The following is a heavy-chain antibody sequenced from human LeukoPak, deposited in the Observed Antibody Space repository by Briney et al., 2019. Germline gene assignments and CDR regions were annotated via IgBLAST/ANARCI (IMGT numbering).Heavy chain of an antibody. J-gene: IGHJ4*02. V-gene: IGHV3-23*01. Sequence: PGGSLRLSCEASGFTFTSYAMHWVRQAPGKGLEWVSSITSSGDGTFYTDSLSGRFTISRDNAKKAVFLQMKSLRRGDSALYFCAKGTDTTGRHNFDHWGQGTLVTVSS. CDR3: AKGTDTTGRHNFDH. D-gene: IGHD2-8*02. CDR2: ITSSGDGT. CDR1: GFTFTSYA.